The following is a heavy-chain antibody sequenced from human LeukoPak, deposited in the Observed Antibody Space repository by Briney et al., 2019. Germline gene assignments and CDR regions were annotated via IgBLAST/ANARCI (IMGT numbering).Heavy chain of an antibody. Sequence: SETLSLTCTVSGGSISSYYWSWIRQPPGEGLEWIGYIYYSGSTNYNPSLKSRVTISGDTSKNQFSLKLSSVPAADTAVYYCAGHPRTDYGGYDYWGQGTLVNVSS. J-gene: IGHJ4*02. V-gene: IGHV4-59*08. CDR3: AGHPRTDYGGYDY. D-gene: IGHD4-23*01. CDR1: GGSISSYY. CDR2: IYYSGST.